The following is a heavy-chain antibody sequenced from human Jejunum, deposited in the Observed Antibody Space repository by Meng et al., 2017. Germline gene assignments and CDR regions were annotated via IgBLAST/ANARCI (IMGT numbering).Heavy chain of an antibody. V-gene: IGHV3-23*01. Sequence: GESLKISCAASTFTFSTYAMAWVRQAPGKGLEWVSAMTGTGSDGSTYYADAVKGRFIISRDNSQNTLYLQMNSLRADDTGVYFCVRDSFDSLTGRFYGMDVWGQGSTVTVSS. CDR2: MTGTGSDGST. D-gene: IGHD3-9*01. CDR1: TFTFSTYA. CDR3: VRDSFDSLTGRFYGMDV. J-gene: IGHJ6*02.